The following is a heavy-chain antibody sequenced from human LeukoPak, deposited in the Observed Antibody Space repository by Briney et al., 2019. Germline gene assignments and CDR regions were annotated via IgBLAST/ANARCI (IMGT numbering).Heavy chain of an antibody. CDR2: FDPEDGET. D-gene: IGHD3-22*01. CDR1: GYTLTELS. CDR3: AIRSYYYDSSGYYYAKGFDY. J-gene: IGHJ4*02. Sequence: ASVKVSCKVSGYTLTELSMHWVRQAPGKGLEWMGGFDPEDGETIYAQKFQGRVTMTGDTSTDTAYVELSSLRSEDTAVYYCAIRSYYYDSSGYYYAKGFDYWGQGTLVTVSS. V-gene: IGHV1-24*01.